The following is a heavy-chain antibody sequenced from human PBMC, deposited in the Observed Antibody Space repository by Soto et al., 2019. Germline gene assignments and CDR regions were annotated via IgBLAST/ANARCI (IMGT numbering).Heavy chain of an antibody. J-gene: IGHJ4*02. CDR2: IGPESGAT. CDR1: GYTFTGHY. V-gene: IGHV1-2*02. CDR3: GRGRSGQIVVFF. Sequence: ASVKVSCKASGYTFTGHYIHWVRQAPEQGPEWMGEIGPESGATRYAQRFQGRVTMTRDMSITTVYMELNNLSPDDTAVYYCGRGRSGQIVVFFWGQGTPVTVSS. D-gene: IGHD1-26*01.